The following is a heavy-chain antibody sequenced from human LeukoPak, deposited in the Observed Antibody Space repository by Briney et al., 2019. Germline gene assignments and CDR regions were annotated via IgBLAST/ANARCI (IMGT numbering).Heavy chain of an antibody. D-gene: IGHD1-1*01. CDR1: GGSISSYY. V-gene: IGHV4-59*12. J-gene: IGHJ5*02. CDR3: ARDDTGTSPNPTYNWFDP. CDR2: IYYSGST. Sequence: PSETLSLTCTVSGGSISSYYWSWIRQPPGKGLEWIGYIYYSGSTNYNPSLKSRVTISVDTSKNQFSLKLSSVTAADTAVYYCARDDTGTSPNPTYNWFDPWGQGTLVTVSS.